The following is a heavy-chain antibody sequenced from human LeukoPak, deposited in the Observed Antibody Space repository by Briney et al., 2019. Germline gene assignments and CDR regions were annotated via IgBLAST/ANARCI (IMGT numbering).Heavy chain of an antibody. Sequence: TGGSLRLSCAASGFTVSSNYMSWVRQAPGKGLEWVSVIYSGGSTYYADSVKGRFTISRDNSKNTLYLQMNSLRAEDTAVYYCARGRADWLLSYYFDYWGQGTLVTVSS. J-gene: IGHJ4*02. V-gene: IGHV3-66*01. CDR3: ARGRADWLLSYYFDY. D-gene: IGHD3-9*01. CDR1: GFTVSSNY. CDR2: IYSGGST.